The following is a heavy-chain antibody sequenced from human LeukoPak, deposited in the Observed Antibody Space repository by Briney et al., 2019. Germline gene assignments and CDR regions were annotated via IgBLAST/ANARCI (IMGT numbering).Heavy chain of an antibody. CDR1: GFTFSSYA. CDR3: AKDLPSETTVVSGFDY. V-gene: IGHV3-23*01. Sequence: GGSLRLSCAASGFTFSSYAMSWVRQAPGKGLEWLSAISYSGGKTYYADSVKGRFTISRDNSKNTVYLQMNSLRAEDTAIYYCAKDLPSETTVVSGFDYWGQGTLVTVSS. D-gene: IGHD4-23*01. CDR2: ISYSGGKT. J-gene: IGHJ4*02.